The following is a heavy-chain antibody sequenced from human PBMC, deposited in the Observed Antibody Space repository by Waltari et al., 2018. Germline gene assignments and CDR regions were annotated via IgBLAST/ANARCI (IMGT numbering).Heavy chain of an antibody. J-gene: IGHJ4*02. Sequence: EVQLVESGGGLVQPGGSLKLSCAASGFTFSDYWMTWVRLAPGKGLEWVGNIRQDGGEKYYVDSVKARFTISRDNARRSLYLQMNSLRAEDTAVYYCARDKLSGRPSVGFDFWGQGTMVAVSS. CDR3: ARDKLSGRPSVGFDF. V-gene: IGHV3-7*01. CDR2: IRQDGGEK. CDR1: GFTFSDYW. D-gene: IGHD6-6*01.